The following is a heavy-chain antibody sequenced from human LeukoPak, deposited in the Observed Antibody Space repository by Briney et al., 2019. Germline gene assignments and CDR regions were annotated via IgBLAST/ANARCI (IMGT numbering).Heavy chain of an antibody. J-gene: IGHJ4*02. CDR1: GGSISSNSYY. D-gene: IGHD4-17*01. Sequence: PSETLSLTCTVSGGSISSNSYYWGWIRQPPGKGLEWIGSIYYSGSTYYNPSLKNRLTISVDTSKNQFSLKLSSVTAADTAVYYCARGNPFRHGDYSYWGQGTLVTVSS. V-gene: IGHV4-39*01. CDR3: ARGNPFRHGDYSY. CDR2: IYYSGST.